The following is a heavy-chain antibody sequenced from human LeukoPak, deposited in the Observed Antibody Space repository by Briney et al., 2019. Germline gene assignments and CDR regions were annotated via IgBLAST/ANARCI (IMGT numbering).Heavy chain of an antibody. D-gene: IGHD1-26*01. CDR1: GFTFSSHG. V-gene: IGHV3-33*01. J-gene: IGHJ4*02. CDR3: ARDPLGGATYYFDY. Sequence: GGSLRLSCAASGFTFSSHGIHWVRQAPGKGLEWVAIIWYDGSKKYYADSVKGRFTISRDNSKNTLYLQMNSLRAEDTAVYYCARDPLGGATYYFDYWGQGTLVTVSS. CDR2: IWYDGSKK.